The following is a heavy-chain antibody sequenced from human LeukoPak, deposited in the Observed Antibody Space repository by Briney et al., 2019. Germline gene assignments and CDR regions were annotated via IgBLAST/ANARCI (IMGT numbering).Heavy chain of an antibody. D-gene: IGHD3-9*01. CDR1: GFTFSNYW. Sequence: GGSLRLSCAASGFTFSNYWMHWVRQAPGKGLVWVSRINSDGSSTGYADSVKGRFTISRDNAKNTVYLQMNSLRAEDTAVYYRGRARLYYDILTGYDYWGQGTLVTVSS. J-gene: IGHJ4*02. CDR3: GRARLYYDILTGYDY. V-gene: IGHV3-74*01. CDR2: INSDGSST.